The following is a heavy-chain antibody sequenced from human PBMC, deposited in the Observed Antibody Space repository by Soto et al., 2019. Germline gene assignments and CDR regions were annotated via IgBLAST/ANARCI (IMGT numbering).Heavy chain of an antibody. Sequence: GGSLRLFCAASGFTFSSYGMHGVRQAPGKGLEWVAVISYDGSNKYYADSVKGRFTISRDNSKNTLYLQMNSLRAEDTAVYYCAKEGSIVGMDVWGQGTTVTVSS. CDR3: AKEGSIVGMDV. CDR1: GFTFSSYG. J-gene: IGHJ6*02. D-gene: IGHD2-15*01. V-gene: IGHV3-30*18. CDR2: ISYDGSNK.